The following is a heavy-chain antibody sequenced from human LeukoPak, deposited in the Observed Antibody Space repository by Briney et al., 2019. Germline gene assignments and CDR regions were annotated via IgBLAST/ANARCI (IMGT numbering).Heavy chain of an antibody. Sequence: GGSLRLSCAASGFTFSSYSMNWVRQAPGKGLEWVSSISSSSSYIYYADSVKGRFTISRDNAKNSLYLQMNSLRAEDTAVYYCARDARAPTRVSVTPYYMDVWGKGTTVTVSS. CDR1: GFTFSSYS. D-gene: IGHD4-17*01. J-gene: IGHJ6*03. V-gene: IGHV3-21*01. CDR2: ISSSSSYI. CDR3: ARDARAPTRVSVTPYYMDV.